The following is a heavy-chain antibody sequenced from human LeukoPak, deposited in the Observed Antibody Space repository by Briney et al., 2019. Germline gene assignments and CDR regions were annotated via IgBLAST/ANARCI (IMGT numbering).Heavy chain of an antibody. Sequence: SETLFLTCTVSGGSISSYYWSWIRQPPGKGLEWIGYIYYSGSTNYNPSLKSRVTISVDTSKNQFSPKLSSVTAADTAVYYCARLLCSGGSCWVDYWGQGTLVTVSS. J-gene: IGHJ4*02. CDR1: GGSISSYY. V-gene: IGHV4-59*08. CDR3: ARLLCSGGSCWVDY. D-gene: IGHD2-15*01. CDR2: IYYSGST.